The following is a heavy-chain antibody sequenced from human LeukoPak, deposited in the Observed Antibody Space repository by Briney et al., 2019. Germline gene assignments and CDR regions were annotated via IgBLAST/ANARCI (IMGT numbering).Heavy chain of an antibody. CDR1: GFTFDDYA. CDR2: ISWNSGSI. Sequence: GGSLRLSCAASGFTFDDYAMHWVRQAPGKGLEWVSGISWNSGSIGYADSVKGRFTISRDNAKNSLYLQMNSLRAEDTALYYCAKDRTAAPSDAFDIWGQGTMVTVSS. V-gene: IGHV3-9*01. D-gene: IGHD6-13*01. J-gene: IGHJ3*02. CDR3: AKDRTAAPSDAFDI.